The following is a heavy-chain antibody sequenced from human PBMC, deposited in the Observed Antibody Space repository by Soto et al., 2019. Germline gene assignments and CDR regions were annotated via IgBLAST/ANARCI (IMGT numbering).Heavy chain of an antibody. Sequence: ASVKVSCKASGYTFTGYYMHWVRQAPGQGLEWMGWINPNSGGTNYAQKFQGWVTMTRDTSISTAYMELSRLRSDDTAVYYCARAYGSGSYTLVWDYWGQGTLVTLSS. CDR3: ARAYGSGSYTLVWDY. V-gene: IGHV1-2*04. D-gene: IGHD3-10*01. CDR2: INPNSGGT. CDR1: GYTFTGYY. J-gene: IGHJ4*02.